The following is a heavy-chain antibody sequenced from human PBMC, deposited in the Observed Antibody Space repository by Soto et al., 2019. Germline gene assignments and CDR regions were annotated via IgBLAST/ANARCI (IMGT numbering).Heavy chain of an antibody. CDR1: GFPLSTYG. V-gene: IGHV3-23*01. CDR2: ITGTGGNI. Sequence: EVQLLESGGGLVQPGGSLRLSCAASGFPLSTYGMTWVRQAPGKGLEWVSAITGTGGNIYYVDSVKGRFTSSRDNSKNMPHLQVNSLRVEDTAVYYSARIRGYWYGLDVWGQGTTVTVSS. J-gene: IGHJ6*02. CDR3: ARIRGYWYGLDV.